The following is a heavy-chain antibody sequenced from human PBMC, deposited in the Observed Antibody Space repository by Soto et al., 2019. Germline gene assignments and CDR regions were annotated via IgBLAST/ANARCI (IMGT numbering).Heavy chain of an antibody. CDR1: GVTFSIYA. CDR3: AKADSSGWYADFDY. D-gene: IGHD6-19*01. J-gene: IGHJ4*02. Sequence: PGGSLGLSCAASGVTFSIYAMSWFRQAPGKGLEWVSAISGSGGSTYYADSVKGRFTISRDNSKNTLYLQMNSLRAEDTAAYYCAKADSSGWYADFDYWGQGTLVTVSS. V-gene: IGHV3-23*01. CDR2: ISGSGGST.